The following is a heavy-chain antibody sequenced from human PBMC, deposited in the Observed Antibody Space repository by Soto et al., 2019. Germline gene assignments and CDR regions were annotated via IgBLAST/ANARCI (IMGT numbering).Heavy chain of an antibody. D-gene: IGHD2-2*01. CDR3: ARIYCSSTSCYLNKKYYFDC. Sequence: ASVKVSCKASGYTFTSYGISWVRQAPGQGLEWMGWISAYNGNTNYAQKLKRRVTMTTDTSTITAYMGRTCLSSDDTAVYYCARIYCSSTSCYLNKKYYFDCWGQGTLVTVSS. J-gene: IGHJ4*02. CDR1: GYTFTSYG. V-gene: IGHV1-18*04. CDR2: ISAYNGNT.